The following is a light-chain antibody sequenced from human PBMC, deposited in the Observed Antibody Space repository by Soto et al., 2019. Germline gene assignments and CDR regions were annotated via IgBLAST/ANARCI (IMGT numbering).Light chain of an antibody. CDR2: AAS. V-gene: IGKV1-39*01. J-gene: IGKJ5*01. CDR1: QSINNY. Sequence: DIQMTQSPSSLSASVGDTFTITCRASQSINNYLNWYQQKPGKAPKLLIYAASTLQSGVPSRFSGSGSGTEFSLTISSLQSEDFAVYYCQQYSEWPITFGQGTRLEIK. CDR3: QQYSEWPIT.